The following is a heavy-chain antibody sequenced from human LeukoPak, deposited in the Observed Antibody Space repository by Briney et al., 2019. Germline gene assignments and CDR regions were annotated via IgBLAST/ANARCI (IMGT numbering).Heavy chain of an antibody. CDR3: AKDVCNGAGCHFFDY. CDR2: MGDGAGRT. V-gene: IGHV3-23*01. J-gene: IGHJ4*02. CDR1: GFTFDNYA. D-gene: IGHD2-15*01. Sequence: GGSLRLSCAASGFTFDNYAMSWVRQAPGKGLEWVSGMGDGAGRTSYADSVTGRFTISRDNARRILYLQMNSLRAEDTAVYYCAKDVCNGAGCHFFDYWGQGTVVTVSS.